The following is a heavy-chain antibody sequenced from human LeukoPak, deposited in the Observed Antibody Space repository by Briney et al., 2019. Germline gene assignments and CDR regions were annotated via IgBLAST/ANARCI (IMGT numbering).Heavy chain of an antibody. Sequence: GGSLRLSCAASGFTFSSYEMNWVRQAPGKGLEWVSYVSRSGSTIYYADSMKGRFTISRDNAKNSLYLQMNSLRAEDTAVYYCARDIAAAGDYWGQGTLVTVSS. J-gene: IGHJ4*02. V-gene: IGHV3-48*03. CDR3: ARDIAAAGDY. CDR1: GFTFSSYE. D-gene: IGHD6-13*01. CDR2: VSRSGSTI.